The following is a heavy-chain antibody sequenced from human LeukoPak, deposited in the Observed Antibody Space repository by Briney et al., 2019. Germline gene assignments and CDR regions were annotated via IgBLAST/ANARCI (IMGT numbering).Heavy chain of an antibody. CDR1: GYTFTGAY. D-gene: IGHD3-9*01. Sequence: ASVKGSCKASGYTFTGAYMHWVRQAPGQGLEWMGWINPNTGETKFAQKFQGRVTMTRDTSISTAYMDLGGLRSDDTAVYYCARVLFHSGYDYWGQGSLVTVSS. CDR2: INPNTGET. J-gene: IGHJ4*02. V-gene: IGHV1-2*02. CDR3: ARVLFHSGYDY.